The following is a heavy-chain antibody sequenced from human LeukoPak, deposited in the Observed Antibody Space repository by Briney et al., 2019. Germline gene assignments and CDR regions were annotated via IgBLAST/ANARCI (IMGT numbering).Heavy chain of an antibody. CDR3: ARDLKRGYSSGRYSWGTGSSNDY. Sequence: ASVKVSCKASGYTFTSYYMHWVRQAPGQGLEWMGIINPSGGSTSYARKFQGRVTMTRDMSTSTVYMELSSLRSDDTAVYYCARDLKRGYSSGRYSWGTGSSNDYWGQGTLVTVSS. CDR2: INPSGGST. V-gene: IGHV1-46*01. D-gene: IGHD6-19*01. CDR1: GYTFTSYY. J-gene: IGHJ4*02.